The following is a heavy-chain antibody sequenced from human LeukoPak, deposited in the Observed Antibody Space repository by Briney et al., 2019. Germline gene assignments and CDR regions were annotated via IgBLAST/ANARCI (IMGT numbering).Heavy chain of an antibody. V-gene: IGHV3-23*01. Sequence: PGGSLRLSCAVSGFTFSSYAMSWVRQAPGKGLEWVSAISCSGGSTYYADSVKGRFTISRDNSKNRLYLQMNSLRAEDTAVYYCAKTGRDDFFDYWGQGTLVTVSS. CDR3: AKTGRDDFFDY. CDR2: ISCSGGST. CDR1: GFTFSSYA. J-gene: IGHJ4*02. D-gene: IGHD3-3*01.